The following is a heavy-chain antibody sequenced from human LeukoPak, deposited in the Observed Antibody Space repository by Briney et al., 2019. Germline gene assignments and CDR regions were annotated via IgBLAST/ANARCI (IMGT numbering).Heavy chain of an antibody. D-gene: IGHD5-12*01. CDR2: IIPIFGTA. J-gene: IGHJ3*02. CDR3: ATCLYSGYDLGTFDI. Sequence: SVKVSCKASGGTFSSYAISWVRQAPGQGLEWMGGIIPIFGTANYAQKFQGRVTITTDESTSTAYMELSSLRSEDTAVYYCATCLYSGYDLGTFDIWGQGTMVTVSS. V-gene: IGHV1-69*05. CDR1: GGTFSSYA.